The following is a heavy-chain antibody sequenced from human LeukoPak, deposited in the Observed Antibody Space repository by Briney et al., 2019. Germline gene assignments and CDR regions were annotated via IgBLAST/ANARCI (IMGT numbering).Heavy chain of an antibody. CDR3: ARGRITIFGVVITAPLDY. CDR2: IYYSGST. D-gene: IGHD3-3*01. J-gene: IGHJ4*02. CDR1: GGSISSGGYY. V-gene: IGHV4-31*03. Sequence: SETLSLTCTVSGGSISSGGYYWSWIRQRPGKGLEWIGYIYYSGSTYYNPSLKSRVTISVDTSKNQFSLKLSSVTAADTAVYYCARGRITIFGVVITAPLDYWGQGTLVTVSS.